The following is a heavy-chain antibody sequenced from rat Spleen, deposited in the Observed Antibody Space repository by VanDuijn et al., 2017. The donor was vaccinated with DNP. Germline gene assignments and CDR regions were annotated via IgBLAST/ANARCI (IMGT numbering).Heavy chain of an antibody. Sequence: EVQLVESGGGLVQPGRSLKLSCAASGFTFNNYWMTWIRQVPGKGLEWVASINTDGGSTYYPDSVKGRFTISRDNTENTVYLQMNSLRSEDTATYYCARTAYYAMDAWGQGTSVTVSS. D-gene: IGHD2-6*01. CDR1: GFTFNNYW. J-gene: IGHJ4*01. CDR3: ARTAYYAMDA. V-gene: IGHV5-58*01. CDR2: INTDGGST.